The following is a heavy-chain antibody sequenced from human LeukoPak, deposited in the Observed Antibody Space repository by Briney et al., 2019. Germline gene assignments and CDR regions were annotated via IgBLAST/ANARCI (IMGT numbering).Heavy chain of an antibody. CDR3: AKDVVGQQWLENY. CDR2: IHYDGNEK. D-gene: IGHD6-19*01. V-gene: IGHV3-30*02. Sequence: GGSLRLSCAASGFTFSSYGIHWVRQAPGKGLEWVAFIHYDGNEKYYGDSVKGRFTISRDNSKNTVYLQMNGLRDEDTAVYHCAKDVVGQQWLENYWGQGTLVTVSS. J-gene: IGHJ4*02. CDR1: GFTFSSYG.